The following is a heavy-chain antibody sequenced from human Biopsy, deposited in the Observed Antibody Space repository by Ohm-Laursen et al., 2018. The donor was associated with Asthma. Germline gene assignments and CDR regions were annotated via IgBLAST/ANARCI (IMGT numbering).Heavy chain of an antibody. CDR2: IHYSGST. Sequence: SETLSLTCPVSGVSIRSYYWTWIRQPPGKGLEWIGNIHYSGSTYSNPSLKSRVTISVDTSKKQISLRLSSVIAADTAVYYCAGFCSGGNCHDHWGQGTLVTVSS. J-gene: IGHJ4*02. V-gene: IGHV4-59*01. D-gene: IGHD2-15*01. CDR1: GVSIRSYY. CDR3: AGFCSGGNCHDH.